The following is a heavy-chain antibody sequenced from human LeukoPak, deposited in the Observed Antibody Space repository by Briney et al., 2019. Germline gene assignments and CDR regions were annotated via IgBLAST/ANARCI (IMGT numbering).Heavy chain of an antibody. Sequence: LSLTCTVSGGSISSSSYYMSWIRQAPGKGLEWVSYISSSGSTIYYADSVKGRFTISRDNAKNSLYLQMNSLRAEDTAVYYCARCGGSCTRGWFDPWGQGTLVTVSS. CDR2: ISSSGSTI. J-gene: IGHJ5*02. V-gene: IGHV3-11*01. D-gene: IGHD2-15*01. CDR1: GGSISSSSYY. CDR3: ARCGGSCTRGWFDP.